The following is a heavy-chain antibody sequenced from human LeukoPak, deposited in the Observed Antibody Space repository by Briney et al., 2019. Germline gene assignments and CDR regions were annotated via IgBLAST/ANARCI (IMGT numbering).Heavy chain of an antibody. CDR3: ARGLIYCGGDCYRAFDI. CDR1: GFTFSSHT. D-gene: IGHD2-21*02. CDR2: ISSSSSRI. Sequence: GGSLRLSCAASGFTFSSHTMNWVRQAPGKGLEWDSYISSSSSRIYYADSVKSRFTISRDNAKNSLYLQMNSLRDEDTAVYYCARGLIYCGGDCYRAFDIWGQGTMVTVSS. J-gene: IGHJ3*02. V-gene: IGHV3-48*02.